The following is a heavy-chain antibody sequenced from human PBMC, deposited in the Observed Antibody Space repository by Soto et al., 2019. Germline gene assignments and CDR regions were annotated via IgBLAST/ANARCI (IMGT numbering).Heavy chain of an antibody. CDR3: ARHAAGYGMDV. J-gene: IGHJ6*02. D-gene: IGHD6-13*01. CDR2: INHSGST. Sequence: QVQLQQWGAGLLTPSETLSLTCAVYGGSFRGYYWSWIRQPPGKGREWIGEINHSGSTNYNPSLKSRVTISVDTSKNQFSLKLSSVTAADTAVYYCARHAAGYGMDVWGQGTTVTVSS. CDR1: GGSFRGYY. V-gene: IGHV4-34*01.